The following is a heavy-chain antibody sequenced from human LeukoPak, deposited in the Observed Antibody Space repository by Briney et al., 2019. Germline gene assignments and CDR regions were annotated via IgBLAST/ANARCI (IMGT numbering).Heavy chain of an antibody. CDR2: IDPSDSYT. V-gene: IGHV5-10-1*01. CDR3: ARRPKGNYCSSTSCYYGWFDP. J-gene: IGHJ5*02. CDR1: GYSFTSYW. D-gene: IGHD2-2*01. Sequence: GESLKISCKGSGYSFTSYWISWVRQMPGKGLEWMGRIDPSDSYTNYSPSFQGHVTILADKSISTAYLQWSSLKASDTAMYYCARRPKGNYCSSTSCYYGWFDPWGQGTLVTVSS.